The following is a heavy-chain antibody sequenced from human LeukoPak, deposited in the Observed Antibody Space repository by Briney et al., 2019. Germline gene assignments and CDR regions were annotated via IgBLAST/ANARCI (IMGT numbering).Heavy chain of an antibody. CDR3: ARGPRRLTL. D-gene: IGHD6-25*01. CDR1: GGSLSGYY. V-gene: IGHV4-34*01. Sequence: SETLSLTCAVYGGSLSGYYWSWIRQPPGKGLEWIGEINHSGSTNYNPSLKSRVTISVDTSKNQFSLKLSSVTAADTAVYYCARGPRRLTLWGQGTLVTVSS. CDR2: INHSGST. J-gene: IGHJ4*02.